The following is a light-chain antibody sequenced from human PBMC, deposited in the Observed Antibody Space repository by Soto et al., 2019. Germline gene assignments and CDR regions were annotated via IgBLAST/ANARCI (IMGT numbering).Light chain of an antibody. CDR1: QSVSSN. J-gene: IGKJ2*01. CDR2: GVS. V-gene: IGKV3-15*01. Sequence: EIVMTQSPATLSVSPGESATLSCRASQSVSSNLAWHQQKPGQAPSLLIYGVSTRATGVPVRFSGSGSGTEFTLTINSLQSEDFAVYYCQQYNNWPHTFGQGPRWIS. CDR3: QQYNNWPHT.